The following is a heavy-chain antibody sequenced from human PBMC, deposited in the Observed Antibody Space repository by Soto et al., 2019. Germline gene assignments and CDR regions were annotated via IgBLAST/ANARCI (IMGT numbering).Heavy chain of an antibody. CDR3: ARDRNNWFDP. V-gene: IGHV1-69*13. Sequence: SVKVSCKASGYTFTTYAMHWVRQAPGQGLEWMGGIIPIFGTANYAQKFQGRVTITADESTSTAYMELSSLRSEDTAVYYCARDRNNWFDPWGQGTLVTVSS. CDR2: IIPIFGTA. CDR1: GYTFTTYA. J-gene: IGHJ5*02.